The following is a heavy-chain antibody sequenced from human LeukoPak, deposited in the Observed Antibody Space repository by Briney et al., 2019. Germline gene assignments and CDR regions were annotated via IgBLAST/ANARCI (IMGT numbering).Heavy chain of an antibody. Sequence: GGSLRLSCAASGFTFSSYSMNWVRQAPGKGLEWVSYISSSSSTIYYADSVKGRFTISRDNAKNSLYLQMNSLRAEDTAVYYCARVGSSWYVAFDIWGQGTMVTVSS. CDR2: ISSSSSTI. CDR3: ARVGSSWYVAFDI. CDR1: GFTFSSYS. D-gene: IGHD6-13*01. V-gene: IGHV3-48*01. J-gene: IGHJ3*02.